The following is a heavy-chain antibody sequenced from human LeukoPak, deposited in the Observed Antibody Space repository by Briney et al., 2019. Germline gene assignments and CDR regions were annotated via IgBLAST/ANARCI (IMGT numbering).Heavy chain of an antibody. D-gene: IGHD4-17*01. V-gene: IGHV1-2*02. J-gene: IGHJ3*02. CDR2: INPNSGGT. CDR3: AEGYGEQPLDAFDI. Sequence: ASVKVSRKASGYTFTGYYMHWVRQAPGQGLEWMGWINPNSGGTNYAQKFQGRVTMTRDTSISTAYMELSRLRSDDTAVYYCAEGYGEQPLDAFDIWGQGTMVSVSS. CDR1: GYTFTGYY.